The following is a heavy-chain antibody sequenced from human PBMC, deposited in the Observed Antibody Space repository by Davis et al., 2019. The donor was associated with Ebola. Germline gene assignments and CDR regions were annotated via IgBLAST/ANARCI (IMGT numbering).Heavy chain of an antibody. CDR1: GLPFSSYF. CDR2: SRNKENRYNT. CDR3: ARRADY. V-gene: IGHV3-72*01. J-gene: IGHJ4*02. Sequence: GGSPRLSCAVSGLPFSSYFMDWVRLTPGKGLEWVGLSRNKENRYNTEYAASVRGRFTISRDDSKDSLYLQMNSLRTEDTAVYYCARRADYWGQGTLVTVSS.